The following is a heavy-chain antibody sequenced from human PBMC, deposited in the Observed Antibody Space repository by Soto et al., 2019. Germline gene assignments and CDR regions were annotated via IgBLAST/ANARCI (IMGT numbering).Heavy chain of an antibody. D-gene: IGHD2-15*01. J-gene: IGHJ5*02. CDR2: IYWDDDK. V-gene: IGHV2-5*02. Sequence: QITLKESGPTLVKPTQTLTLTCTFSGFSLSTSGVGVGWIRQPPGKALEWLALIYWDDDKRYSPSLKSRLTITKDTSKSQVVLTMTNMDPVDTATYYCARSSCSGGSCYGGWFDPWGQGTLVTVSS. CDR3: ARSSCSGGSCYGGWFDP. CDR1: GFSLSTSGVG.